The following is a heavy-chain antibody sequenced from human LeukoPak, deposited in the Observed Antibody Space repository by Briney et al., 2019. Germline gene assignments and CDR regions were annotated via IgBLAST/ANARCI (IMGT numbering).Heavy chain of an antibody. CDR1: GYTFTSYY. CDR3: ARGPIGYYDFWSGYPDY. CDR2: INPSGGST. J-gene: IGHJ4*02. V-gene: IGHV1-46*01. Sequence: ASVKVSCKVSGYTFTSYYMHWVRQAPGQGLEWMGIINPSGGSTSYAQKFQGRVTMTRDTSTSTVYMELSSLRSEDTAVYYCARGPIGYYDFWSGYPDYWGQGTLVTVSS. D-gene: IGHD3-3*01.